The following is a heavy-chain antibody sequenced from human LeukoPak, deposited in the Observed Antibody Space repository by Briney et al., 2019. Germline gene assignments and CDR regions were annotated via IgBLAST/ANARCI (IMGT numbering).Heavy chain of an antibody. Sequence: PGGSLRLSCAASGFTVSSNHMSWVRQAPGKGLEWVSVIHSGGSRYYADSVKGRFTISRDNSKNTLYLQMNSLRAEDTAVYYCASPLAATGPYYFDCWGQGTLVTVSS. D-gene: IGHD6-25*01. CDR1: GFTVSSNH. CDR3: ASPLAATGPYYFDC. V-gene: IGHV3-53*01. CDR2: IHSGGSR. J-gene: IGHJ4*02.